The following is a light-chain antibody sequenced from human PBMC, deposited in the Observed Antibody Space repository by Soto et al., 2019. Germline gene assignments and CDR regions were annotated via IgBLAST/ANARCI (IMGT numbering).Light chain of an antibody. V-gene: IGKV3-20*01. Sequence: EIVMTQSPATLSVCPGERATLSCRASQNLSRYFLAWYQHKPGQAPRLLIYGASSRATGIPDRFSGSGSGTDFTLTISTLEPEDCAVYYCQQYGSSPITFGQGTRLEIK. CDR1: QNLSRYF. J-gene: IGKJ5*01. CDR2: GAS. CDR3: QQYGSSPIT.